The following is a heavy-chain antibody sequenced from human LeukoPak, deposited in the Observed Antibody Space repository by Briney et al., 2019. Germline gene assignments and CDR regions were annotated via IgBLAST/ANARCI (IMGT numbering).Heavy chain of an antibody. D-gene: IGHD3-22*01. CDR1: GGSISSYY. CDR3: ARDHYYDSSGYYYYFGY. Sequence: SETLSLTCTVSGGSISSYYWSWIRQPAGKGLEWIGRIYTSGSTNYNPFLRSRVTMSVDTSKNQFSLKLSSVTAADTAVYYCARDHYYDSSGYYYYFGYWGQGTLVTVSS. J-gene: IGHJ4*02. V-gene: IGHV4-4*07. CDR2: IYTSGST.